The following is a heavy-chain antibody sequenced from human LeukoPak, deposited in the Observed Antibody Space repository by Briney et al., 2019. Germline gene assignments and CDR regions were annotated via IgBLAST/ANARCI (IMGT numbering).Heavy chain of an antibody. CDR1: GYSFTSYW. CDR3: ARRGWAVAPRNDAFDI. D-gene: IGHD6-19*01. CDR2: IYPGDSDT. Sequence: GESLKISCKGSGYSFTSYWIGWVRQMPGKGLEWMGIIYPGDSDTRYSPSFQGQVTISADKSISTAYLQWSSLKASDTAMYYCARRGWAVAPRNDAFDIWGQGTMVTVSS. V-gene: IGHV5-51*01. J-gene: IGHJ3*02.